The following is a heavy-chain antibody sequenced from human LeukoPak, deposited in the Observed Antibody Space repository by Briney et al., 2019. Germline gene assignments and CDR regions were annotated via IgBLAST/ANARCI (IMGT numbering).Heavy chain of an antibody. J-gene: IGHJ4*02. CDR2: IYSSGST. CDR1: GASISSGSYS. Sequence: SQTLSPTCSVSGASISSGSYSWSWIRQPAGKGLEWIGRIYSSGSTNYNPSLKSRVTISVDTSKNQFSLKLSSVTAADTAVYYCARVQPLTGDLDYWGQGTLVTVSS. D-gene: IGHD7-27*01. CDR3: ARVQPLTGDLDY. V-gene: IGHV4-61*02.